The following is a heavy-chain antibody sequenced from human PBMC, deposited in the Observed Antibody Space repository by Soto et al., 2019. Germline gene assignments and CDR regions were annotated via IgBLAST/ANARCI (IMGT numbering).Heavy chain of an antibody. Sequence: QVQLVQSGAEVKKPGASVKVSCKASGYTFTNYAMHWVRQAPGQRLEWMGWINAGNGNTKYSQKFQGRVTITRDTSASTAYMERSSLRSEDTAVYYCARGPLLWGDVWGQGTTVTVSS. V-gene: IGHV1-3*01. D-gene: IGHD3-10*01. CDR3: ARGPLLWGDV. CDR2: INAGNGNT. CDR1: GYTFTNYA. J-gene: IGHJ6*02.